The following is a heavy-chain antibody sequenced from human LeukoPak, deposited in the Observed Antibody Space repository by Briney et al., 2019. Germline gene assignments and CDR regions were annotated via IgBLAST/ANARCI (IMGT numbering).Heavy chain of an antibody. D-gene: IGHD6-19*01. CDR3: AKDHRAVAGTVGAFDI. V-gene: IGHV3-23*01. Sequence: GGSLRLSCAASGFTFSSYAMSWVRQAPGKGLEWVSAISGGGGSTYYADSVKGRFTISRDNSKNTLYLQMNSLRAEDTAVYCCAKDHRAVAGTVGAFDIWGQGTMVTVSS. CDR2: ISGGGGST. J-gene: IGHJ3*02. CDR1: GFTFSSYA.